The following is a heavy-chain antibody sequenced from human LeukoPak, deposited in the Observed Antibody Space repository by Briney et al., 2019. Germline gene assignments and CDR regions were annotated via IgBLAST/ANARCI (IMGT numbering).Heavy chain of an antibody. D-gene: IGHD6-13*01. CDR1: GFTFSSYA. CDR3: ASSWAYFDS. Sequence: GGSLRLSCAASGFTFSSYAISWVRQAPGKGLEWVAVISYDGSNKYYADSVKGRFTISRDNSKNTLYLQMNSLRAEDTAVYYCASSWAYFDSWGQGTLVTVSS. CDR2: ISYDGSNK. J-gene: IGHJ4*02. V-gene: IGHV3-30*03.